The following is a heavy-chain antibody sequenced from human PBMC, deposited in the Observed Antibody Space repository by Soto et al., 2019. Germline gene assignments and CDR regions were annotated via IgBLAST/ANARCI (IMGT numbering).Heavy chain of an antibody. CDR3: AARGSRDYYMDV. D-gene: IGHD2-2*01. CDR2: FDPEDGET. J-gene: IGHJ6*03. Sequence: ASVKVSCKVSGYTLTELSMHWVRQAPGKGLEWMGGFDPEDGETIYAQKFQGRVTMTEDTSTDTAYMELNSLRSDDTAVYYCAARGSRDYYMDVWGKGTTVTVSS. CDR1: GYTLTELS. V-gene: IGHV1-24*01.